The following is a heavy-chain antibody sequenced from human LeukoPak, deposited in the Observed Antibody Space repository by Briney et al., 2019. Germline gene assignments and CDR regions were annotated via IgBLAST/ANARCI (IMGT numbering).Heavy chain of an antibody. CDR3: ARDGVFPYCSSTSCYGSYYYYGMDV. CDR2: XXXXXXXX. J-gene: IGHJ6*04. CDR1: GXXFSXDE. V-gene: IGHV3-48*03. Sequence: GXXFSXDEMNXGREAPGEGVERGSXXXXXXXXXXXAVSVKRRFTISRDNAKNSLYLQMTSLRAEDTAVYYCARDGVFPYCSSTSCYGSYYYYGMDVWGKGTTVTVSS. D-gene: IGHD2-2*01.